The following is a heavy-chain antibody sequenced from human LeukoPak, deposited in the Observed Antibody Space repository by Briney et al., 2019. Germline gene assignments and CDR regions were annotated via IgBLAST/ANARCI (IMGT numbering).Heavy chain of an antibody. J-gene: IGHJ5*02. CDR3: VSLFVQEPSGWFDP. D-gene: IGHD3-10*01. CDR1: RYTFSSHE. CDR2: MNPNSGNT. Sequence: ASVKVSCKTSRYTFSSHEIHWVRQSPGQGVEGMGWMNPNSGNTPYAQKFQGRVTMTRGASIRTAYMELSSLTSEATAVYYCVSLFVQEPSGWFDPWGQGTLVTVS. V-gene: IGHV1-8*01.